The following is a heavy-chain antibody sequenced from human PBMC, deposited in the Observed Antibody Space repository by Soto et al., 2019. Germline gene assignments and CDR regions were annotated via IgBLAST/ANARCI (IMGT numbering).Heavy chain of an antibody. D-gene: IGHD6-13*01. CDR1: GYTFTSYG. Sequence: QVQLVQSGAEVKKPGASVKVSCKASGYTFTSYGITWVRQAPGQGLEWMGWINTYNGNTNYAQKLQGRVTMTTDTSPSTGYMGLRSLRSDDTAVYYCAREPAAGDWFDPWGQGTLVTVSS. CDR3: AREPAAGDWFDP. V-gene: IGHV1-18*01. J-gene: IGHJ5*02. CDR2: INTYNGNT.